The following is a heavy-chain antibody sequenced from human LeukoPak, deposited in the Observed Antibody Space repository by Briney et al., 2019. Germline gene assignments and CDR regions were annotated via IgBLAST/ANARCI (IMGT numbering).Heavy chain of an antibody. CDR2: ISSSSSTI. Sequence: PGGSLRLSCAASGFTFSSYSMNWVRQAPGKGLEWVSYISSSSSTIYYADSVKGRFTISRDNAKNSLYLQMNSLRAEDTAVYYCARDLGLGLDYWGQGTLVTVSS. D-gene: IGHD3/OR15-3a*01. CDR3: ARDLGLGLDY. J-gene: IGHJ4*02. CDR1: GFTFSSYS. V-gene: IGHV3-48*04.